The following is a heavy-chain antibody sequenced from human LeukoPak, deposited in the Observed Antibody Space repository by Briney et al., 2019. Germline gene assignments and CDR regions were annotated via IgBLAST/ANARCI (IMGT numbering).Heavy chain of an antibody. D-gene: IGHD5/OR15-5a*01. J-gene: IGHJ4*02. CDR3: ARLEPSLRGSTFDY. CDR2: INTSGGST. V-gene: IGHV1-46*01. Sequence: ASVKVSCKASGYTFTSYYVHWVRQAPGQGLEWMGIINTSGGSTIYAQKFQGRVTVTRDMSTSTVYMELNSLRSEDTAVYYCARLEPSLRGSTFDYWGQGTLVTVSS. CDR1: GYTFTSYY.